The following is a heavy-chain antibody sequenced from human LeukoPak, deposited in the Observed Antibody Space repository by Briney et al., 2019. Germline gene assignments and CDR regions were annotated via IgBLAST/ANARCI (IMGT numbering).Heavy chain of an antibody. CDR2: IRSKAYGGTT. V-gene: IGHV3-49*04. CDR3: TRVPQPDYYYGMDV. Sequence: TGGSLRLSGTTSGFSFGDYAMTWVRQAPGKGLEGVGFIRSKAYGGTTEYAASVKGRFTISRDDSKRIAYLQMNSLKTEDTALYYCTRVPQPDYYYGMDVWGQGTTVSVSS. J-gene: IGHJ6*02. CDR1: GFSFGDYA. D-gene: IGHD6-13*01.